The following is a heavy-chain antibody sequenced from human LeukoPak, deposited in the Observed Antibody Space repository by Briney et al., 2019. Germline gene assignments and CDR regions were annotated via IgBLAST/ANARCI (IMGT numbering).Heavy chain of an antibody. CDR1: GFRVSGYD. CDR2: ISISSSNI. CDR3: AREYYGVIFSHYLDV. D-gene: IGHD3-9*01. V-gene: IGHV3-11*06. Sequence: GGSLRLSCAASGFRVSGYDLNWIRQAPGKGLEWIAYISISSSNIHYADSVRGRFTISRDNANNSLYLQLSSLRVEDTAVYYCAREYYGVIFSHYLDVWGKGTTVAVSS. J-gene: IGHJ6*04.